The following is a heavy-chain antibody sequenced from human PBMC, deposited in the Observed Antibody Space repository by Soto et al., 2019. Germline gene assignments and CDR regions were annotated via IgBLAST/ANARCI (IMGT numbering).Heavy chain of an antibody. V-gene: IGHV6-1*01. CDR3: AGTTSHQWYYMDV. Sequence: SQTLSLTCAISGDSVSSNSAAWNWIRLSPSRGLEWLARTYYKSRWDNDYAVSVKSRITGNPDTSKNQFSLQLTSVTPEDTAVYYCAGTTSHQWYYMDVWGKGTTVTVSS. CDR1: GDSVSSNSAA. D-gene: IGHD1-7*01. CDR2: TYYKSRWDN. J-gene: IGHJ6*03.